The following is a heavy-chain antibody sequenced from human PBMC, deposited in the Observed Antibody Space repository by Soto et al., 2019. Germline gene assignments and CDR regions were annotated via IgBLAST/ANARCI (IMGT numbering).Heavy chain of an antibody. V-gene: IGHV1-2*04. CDR2: ISPNSGGT. CDR3: ARSWGGRRDIDY. D-gene: IGHD2-21*01. Sequence: QVQLVQSGPEVKKPGASVRVSCKASGYTFTAYYIHWVRQAPGHGLEWMGFISPNSGGTQFAPKFQGLVTMTGDTSHSTVYMDLSRLRSDDTAVYYCARSWGGRRDIDYWGQGTLVTVSS. CDR1: GYTFTAYY. J-gene: IGHJ4*02.